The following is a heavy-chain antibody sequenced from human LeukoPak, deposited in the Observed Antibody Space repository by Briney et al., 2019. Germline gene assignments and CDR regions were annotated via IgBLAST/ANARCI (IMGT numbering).Heavy chain of an antibody. D-gene: IGHD6-13*01. CDR2: ISSSSSYI. J-gene: IGHJ3*02. CDR3: ARFSAAEDAFDI. CDR1: GFTFSSYS. Sequence: PGGSLRLSCAASGFTFSSYSMNWVRQAPGKGLEWVSSISSSSSYIYYADSVKGRFTISRDNAKNSLYLQMNSLRAEDTAVYYCARFSAAEDAFDIWGQGTMVTVSS. V-gene: IGHV3-21*01.